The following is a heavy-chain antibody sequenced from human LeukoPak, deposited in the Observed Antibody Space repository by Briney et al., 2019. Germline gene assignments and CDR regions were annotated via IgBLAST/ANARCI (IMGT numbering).Heavy chain of an antibody. CDR2: ISGSGGST. Sequence: RSGGSLRLSCAASGFTFSSYAMSWVRQAPGKGLEWVSAISGSGGSTYYADSVKGRFTISRDNSKNTLYLQMNSLRAEDTAVYYCAKEESVLRDVLLWFGDQGTLVTVSS. D-gene: IGHD3-10*01. V-gene: IGHV3-23*01. J-gene: IGHJ4*02. CDR3: AKEESVLRDVLLWF. CDR1: GFTFSSYA.